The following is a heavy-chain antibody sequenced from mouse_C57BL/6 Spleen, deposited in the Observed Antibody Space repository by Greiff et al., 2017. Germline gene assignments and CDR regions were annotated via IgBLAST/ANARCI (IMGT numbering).Heavy chain of an antibody. Sequence: EVQLQQSGPELVKPGASVKISCKASGYSFTGYYMNWVKQSPEKSLEWIGEINPSTGGTTYNQKFKAKATLTVDKSSSTAYMQLKSLTSEDSAVYYCARNAYYLDYWGQGTTLTVSS. V-gene: IGHV1-42*01. J-gene: IGHJ2*01. CDR2: INPSTGGT. CDR3: ARNAYYLDY. D-gene: IGHD2-10*01. CDR1: GYSFTGYY.